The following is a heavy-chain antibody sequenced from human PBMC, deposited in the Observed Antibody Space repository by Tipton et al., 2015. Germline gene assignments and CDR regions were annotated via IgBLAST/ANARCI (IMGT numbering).Heavy chain of an antibody. V-gene: IGHV4-30-4*01. CDR1: GGSISSGDYY. Sequence: LRLSCTVSGGSISSGDYYWSWIRQSPGKGLEGIGYIYFSGSTYYNPSLKSRVNISRDTSKNQFSLKLSSVTAADTAVYYCARGQSALYFYDMDVWGQGTTVSVSS. CDR3: ARGQSALYFYDMDV. J-gene: IGHJ6*02. D-gene: IGHD6-13*01. CDR2: IYFSGST.